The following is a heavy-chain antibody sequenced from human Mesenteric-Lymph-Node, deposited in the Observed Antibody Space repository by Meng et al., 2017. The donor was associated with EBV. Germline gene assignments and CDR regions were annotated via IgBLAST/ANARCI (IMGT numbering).Heavy chain of an antibody. Sequence: QASGSALCKPPHSLSLTCGVFGDPVSNHEFSWSWIRQPPGKGLEWIGFIYHAGATNYNPSLKSRVTLSIDKSQNQFSLRLSSVSAADTAVYYCARGGDYHDYWGQGILVTVSS. V-gene: IGHV4-30-2*01. CDR1: GDPVSNHEFS. CDR3: ARGGDYHDY. J-gene: IGHJ4*02. CDR2: IYHAGAT.